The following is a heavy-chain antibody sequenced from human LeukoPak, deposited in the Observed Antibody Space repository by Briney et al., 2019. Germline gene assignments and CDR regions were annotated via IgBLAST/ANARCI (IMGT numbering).Heavy chain of an antibody. J-gene: IGHJ5*02. V-gene: IGHV4-39*07. CDR2: IYYSGST. D-gene: IGHD6-13*01. CDR3: ARGIAAAGTDGVWFDP. CDR1: GGSISSSYSY. Sequence: SETLSLTCTVSGGSISSSYSYWGWIRQPPGKGLEWIGNIYYSGSTYYSPSLTSRVTVSVDTSENQFSLKLSSVTAADTAVYYCARGIAAAGTDGVWFDPWGQGTLVTVSS.